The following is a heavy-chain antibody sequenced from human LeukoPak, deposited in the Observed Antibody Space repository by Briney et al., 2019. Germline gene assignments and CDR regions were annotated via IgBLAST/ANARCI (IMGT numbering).Heavy chain of an antibody. Sequence: PGGSLRLSCAASGFTFSSYGMHWVRQAPGKGLEWVAVIWYDGSNKYYADSVKGRFTISRDNSKNTLYLQMNSLRAEDTAVYYCARDLNFDQLLWFGDLTPGHYYFDYWGQGTLVTVSS. V-gene: IGHV3-33*01. CDR3: ARDLNFDQLLWFGDLTPGHYYFDY. CDR2: IWYDGSNK. J-gene: IGHJ4*02. D-gene: IGHD3-10*01. CDR1: GFTFSSYG.